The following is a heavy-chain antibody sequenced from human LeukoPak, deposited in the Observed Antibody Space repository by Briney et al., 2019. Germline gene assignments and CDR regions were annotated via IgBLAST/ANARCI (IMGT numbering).Heavy chain of an antibody. CDR3: ATVRISAMSEAVFDY. V-gene: IGHV1-24*01. D-gene: IGHD2-2*01. CDR2: FDPEDGET. J-gene: IGHJ4*02. CDR1: GYTLTELS. Sequence: ASVKVSCKVSGYTLTELSTHWVRQAPGKGLEWMGGFDPEDGETIYAQKFQGRVTMTEDTSTDTAYMERSSLRSEDTAVYYCATVRISAMSEAVFDYWGQGTLVTVSS.